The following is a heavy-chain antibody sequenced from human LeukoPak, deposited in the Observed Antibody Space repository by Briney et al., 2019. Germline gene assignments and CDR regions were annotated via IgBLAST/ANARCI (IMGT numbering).Heavy chain of an antibody. CDR3: ASAYCSSTSCYPY. Sequence: GGSLRLSCAASGFTFSSYWMSWVRQAPGKGLEWVANIKQDGSEKYYVDSVKGRFTISRDNAKNSLYLQMNSLRAEDTAVYYCASAYCSSTSCYPYWGQGTLVTVSS. CDR1: GFTFSSYW. V-gene: IGHV3-7*01. D-gene: IGHD2-2*01. J-gene: IGHJ4*02. CDR2: IKQDGSEK.